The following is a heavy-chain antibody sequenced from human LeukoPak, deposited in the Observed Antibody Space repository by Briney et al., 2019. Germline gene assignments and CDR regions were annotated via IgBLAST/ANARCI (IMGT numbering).Heavy chain of an antibody. CDR1: GFTFSSYA. CDR2: ISGSGGFT. J-gene: IGHJ3*02. D-gene: IGHD7-27*01. Sequence: PGGSLRPSCAASGFTFSSYAMSWVRQAPGKGLEWVSAISGSGGFTYYADSVKGRFTISRDNSKNTLYLQMNSLRAEDTAVYYCAKDRNWGSGAFDIWGQGTMVTVSS. CDR3: AKDRNWGSGAFDI. V-gene: IGHV3-23*01.